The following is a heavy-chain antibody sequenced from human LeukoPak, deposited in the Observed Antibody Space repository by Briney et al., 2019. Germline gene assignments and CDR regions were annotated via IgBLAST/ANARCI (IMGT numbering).Heavy chain of an antibody. CDR1: GYSFTSYW. Sequence: RGESLKISCKGSGYSFTSYWIGWVRQMPGKGLEWMGIIYPGDSDTRYSPFFQGQVTISADKSISTAYLQWSSLKASDTAIYYCARGYCSSTSCYAEKPSFDYWGQGTLVTVSS. D-gene: IGHD2-2*01. J-gene: IGHJ4*02. CDR3: ARGYCSSTSCYAEKPSFDY. V-gene: IGHV5-51*01. CDR2: IYPGDSDT.